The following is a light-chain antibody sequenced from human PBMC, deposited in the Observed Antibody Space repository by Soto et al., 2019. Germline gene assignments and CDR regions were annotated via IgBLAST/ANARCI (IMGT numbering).Light chain of an antibody. Sequence: ETVLTRSQRTLSFSPGERAPPPCGASHSVDTNYLAWYQQQAGQAPRLLICDASSRATGIPDRFSGTGSGTDFTLTTHRLEPEDFAVYYCQHYDSSLWTFGQGTKVDIK. V-gene: IGKV3-20*01. J-gene: IGKJ1*01. CDR1: HSVDTNY. CDR2: DAS. CDR3: QHYDSSLWT.